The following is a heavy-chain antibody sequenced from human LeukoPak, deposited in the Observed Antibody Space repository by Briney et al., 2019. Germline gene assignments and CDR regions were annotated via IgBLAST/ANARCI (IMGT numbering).Heavy chain of an antibody. J-gene: IGHJ6*02. D-gene: IGHD2-2*01. CDR1: GGSISSYY. CDR3: ARDLLGSTRGYYYYYGMDV. CDR2: IYYSGST. V-gene: IGHV4-59*01. Sequence: PSETLSLTCTVSGGSISSYYWSWIRQPPGKGLEWIGYIYYSGSTNYNPSLKSRVTISVDTSKNQFSLKLSFVTAADTAVYHCARDLLGSTRGYYYYYGMDVWGQGTTVTVSS.